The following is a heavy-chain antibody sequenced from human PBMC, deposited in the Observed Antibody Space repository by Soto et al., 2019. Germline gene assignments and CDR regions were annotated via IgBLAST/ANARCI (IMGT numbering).Heavy chain of an antibody. V-gene: IGHV4-34*01. CDR2: IDHSGST. J-gene: IGHJ4*02. Sequence: QVQLQQWGAGLLKPSETLSLTCAVYGGSFSGYYWSWIRQPPGTGLERIGEIDHSGSTNYNPSLKSRVPVPVDSYKSKCSQKLGSVPAADEALYYCARGRWLRSAFDYWGQGTLVTVSS. D-gene: IGHD5-12*01. CDR3: ARGRWLRSAFDY. CDR1: GGSFSGYY.